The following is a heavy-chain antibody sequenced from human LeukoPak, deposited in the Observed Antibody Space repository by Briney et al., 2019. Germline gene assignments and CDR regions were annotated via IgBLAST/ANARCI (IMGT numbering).Heavy chain of an antibody. CDR1: GGTFSSYA. J-gene: IGHJ5*02. CDR2: IIPIFGTA. CDR3: ARVPHYSSSWGWFDP. V-gene: IGHV1-69*01. Sequence: ASVKVSCKASGGTFSSYAISWVRQAPGQGLEWMGGIIPIFGTANYAQKFQGRVTIAADESTSTAYMELSSLRSEDTAVYYCARVPHYSSSWGWFDPWGQGTLVTVSS. D-gene: IGHD6-13*01.